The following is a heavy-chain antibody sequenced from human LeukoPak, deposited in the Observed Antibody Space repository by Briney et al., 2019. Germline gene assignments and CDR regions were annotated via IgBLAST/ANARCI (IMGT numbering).Heavy chain of an antibody. J-gene: IGHJ4*02. CDR1: GFTFDDYA. D-gene: IGHD6-13*01. Sequence: PGRSLRLSCAASGFTFDDYAMHWVRQAPGKGLEWVSGISWNSGSIGYADSVKGRFTISRDNAKNSLYLQMNSLRAEDTALYYCAKGILEIAAAGAYFDYWGQGTLVTVSS. CDR3: AKGILEIAAAGAYFDY. V-gene: IGHV3-9*01. CDR2: ISWNSGSI.